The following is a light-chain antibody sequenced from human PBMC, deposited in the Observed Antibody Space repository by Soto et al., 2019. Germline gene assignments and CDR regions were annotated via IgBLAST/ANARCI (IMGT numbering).Light chain of an antibody. Sequence: QSVLTQPPSVSAAPGQKVSISCSGSTSHIGSDYVSWYQHLPGTAPRLLIYDNNKRPSGIPDRFSGSKSGTSATLGITGLQTGDEADYYCATWDYSLSGVIFGGGTKLTVL. CDR1: TSHIGSDY. CDR2: DNN. J-gene: IGLJ2*01. CDR3: ATWDYSLSGVI. V-gene: IGLV1-51*01.